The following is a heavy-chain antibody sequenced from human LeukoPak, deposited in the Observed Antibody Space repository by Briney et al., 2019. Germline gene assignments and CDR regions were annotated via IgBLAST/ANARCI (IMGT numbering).Heavy chain of an antibody. D-gene: IGHD3-22*01. J-gene: IGHJ4*02. CDR3: ARQYYYDSSGFPLDY. CDR1: GGSIRSSYYY. CDR2: IYDSGST. V-gene: IGHV4-39*01. Sequence: SETLSLTCTVSGGSIRSSYYYWGWIRQPPGKGLEWIGSIYDSGSTYYNPSLKSRVTISVDTSKNQFSLKLNSVTAADTAVYHCARQYYYDSSGFPLDYWGQGTLVTVSS.